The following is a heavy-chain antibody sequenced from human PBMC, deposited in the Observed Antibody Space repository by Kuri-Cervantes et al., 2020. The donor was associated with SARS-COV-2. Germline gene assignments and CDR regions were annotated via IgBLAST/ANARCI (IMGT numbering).Heavy chain of an antibody. CDR2: ISGSGGST. CDR3: AKHLPYTMIVVGAFDI. J-gene: IGHJ3*02. CDR1: GCTFSSYA. Sequence: GEALKISCAASGCTFSSYAMSWVRQAPGKGPEWVSAISGSGGSTYYADSVKGRFTISRDNSKNTLYLPMSSLIAEDTAVYYCAKHLPYTMIVVGAFDIWGQGTRVT. D-gene: IGHD3-22*01. V-gene: IGHV3-23*01.